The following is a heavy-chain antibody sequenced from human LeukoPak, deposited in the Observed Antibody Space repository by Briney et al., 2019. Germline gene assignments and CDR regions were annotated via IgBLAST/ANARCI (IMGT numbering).Heavy chain of an antibody. D-gene: IGHD5-18*01. Sequence: PGGSLRLSCAASGFTFDDYAMQWVRHAPEKGLEWVSLISWDGGSTYYEDSVKGRFTISRDNSKNSLYLQMNSLRAEDTALYYCARGGGQLWPMYYFGYWGQGTLVTVSS. V-gene: IGHV3-43D*03. CDR1: GFTFDDYA. CDR3: ARGGGQLWPMYYFGY. CDR2: ISWDGGST. J-gene: IGHJ4*02.